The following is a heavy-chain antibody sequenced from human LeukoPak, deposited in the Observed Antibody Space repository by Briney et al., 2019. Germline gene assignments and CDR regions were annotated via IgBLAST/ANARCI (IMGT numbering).Heavy chain of an antibody. V-gene: IGHV3-48*04. Sequence: GGSLRLSCAASGFTFSSSGMHWVRQAPGKGLEWVSYISSSGSTIYYADSVKGRFTISRDNAKNSLYLQMNSLRAEDTAVYYCARDWLTARNFDYWGQGTLVTVSS. CDR1: GFTFSSSG. D-gene: IGHD5-18*01. CDR3: ARDWLTARNFDY. J-gene: IGHJ4*02. CDR2: ISSSGSTI.